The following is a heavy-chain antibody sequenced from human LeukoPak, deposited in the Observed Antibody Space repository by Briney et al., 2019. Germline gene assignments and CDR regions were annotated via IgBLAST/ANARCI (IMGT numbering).Heavy chain of an antibody. Sequence: TSETLSLTCSVSGGSVTSYYWNWVRQTPGKGLEWIGYISSSETTDYGPSFKSRVTMSLDTSKNQFSLNLSSVTAADTGVYHCARGYCSDERCPVFPSWGQGTLVTVSS. CDR1: GGSVTSYY. D-gene: IGHD2-15*01. J-gene: IGHJ5*02. CDR2: ISSSETT. V-gene: IGHV4-59*02. CDR3: ARGYCSDERCPVFPS.